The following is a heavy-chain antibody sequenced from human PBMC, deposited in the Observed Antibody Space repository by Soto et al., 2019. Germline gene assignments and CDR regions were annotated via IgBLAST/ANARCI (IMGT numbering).Heavy chain of an antibody. J-gene: IGHJ4*02. CDR3: ARMVRGRTVFDY. CDR2: IYYSGST. D-gene: IGHD3-10*01. Sequence: PSETLSLTCTVSGGSINTYYWSWIRQPPGKGLEWIGYIYYSGSTNYNPSLKSRVTISVDTSKNQFSLKLSSVTAADTAVYYCARMVRGRTVFDYWGQGTLVTVSS. V-gene: IGHV4-59*01. CDR1: GGSINTYY.